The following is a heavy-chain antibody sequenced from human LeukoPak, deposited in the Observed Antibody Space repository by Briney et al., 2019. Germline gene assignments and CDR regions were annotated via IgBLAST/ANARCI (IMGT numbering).Heavy chain of an antibody. Sequence: GGSLRLSCEVPGFTFSDHYMSWIRQALGKGLEWVSYISGKSSGIYSADSVRGRFTISRDNAKNSLYLQMKSLSAEDTAVYYCARGLRGATNAFDIWGQGTMVTVSS. D-gene: IGHD1-26*01. CDR2: ISGKSSGI. J-gene: IGHJ3*02. CDR3: ARGLRGATNAFDI. V-gene: IGHV3-11*01. CDR1: GFTFSDHY.